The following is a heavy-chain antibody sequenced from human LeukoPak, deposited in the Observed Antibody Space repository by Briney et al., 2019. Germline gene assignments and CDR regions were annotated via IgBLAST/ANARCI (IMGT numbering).Heavy chain of an antibody. D-gene: IGHD3-22*01. CDR2: IYYSGST. CDR1: GGSISSGGYY. Sequence: PTETLSPTCTVSGGSISSGGYYWSWIRQHPGKGLEWIGYIYYSGSTYYNPSLKSRVTISVDTSKNQFSLKLSSVTAADTAVYYCARGLNYYDSSGYLLDYWGQGTLVTVSS. CDR3: ARGLNYYDSSGYLLDY. V-gene: IGHV4-31*03. J-gene: IGHJ4*02.